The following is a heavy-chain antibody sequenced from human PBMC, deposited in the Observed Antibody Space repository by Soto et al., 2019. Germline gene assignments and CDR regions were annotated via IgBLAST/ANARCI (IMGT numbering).Heavy chain of an antibody. CDR2: IIPIFGTA. CDR1: GRTFSSYA. D-gene: IGHD3-10*01. J-gene: IGHJ5*02. CDR3: ARGGSKNWFDP. V-gene: IGHV1-69*01. Sequence: QVQLGQSGAEVKKPGSSVTVSCKASGRTFSSYAISWVRQAPGQGLEGMGGIIPIFGTANYAQKFQGRVTITADESTSTAYMELSSLRSEDTAGYYWARGGSKNWFDPWGQGTLVTVSS.